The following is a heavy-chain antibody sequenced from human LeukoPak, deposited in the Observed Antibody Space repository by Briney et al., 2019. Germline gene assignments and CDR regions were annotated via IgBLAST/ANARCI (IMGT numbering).Heavy chain of an antibody. CDR3: ARDPCFRECGLDI. CDR1: GGSISSYY. V-gene: IGHV4-59*01. J-gene: IGHJ3*02. D-gene: IGHD6-25*01. CDR2: IYYSGST. Sequence: SETLSLTCTVSGGSISSYYWSWIRQPPGKGLEWIGYIYYSGSTNYNPSLKSRVTISVDTSKNQFSLKLSSVTAADTAVYYCARDPCFRECGLDIWGQGTMVTVSS.